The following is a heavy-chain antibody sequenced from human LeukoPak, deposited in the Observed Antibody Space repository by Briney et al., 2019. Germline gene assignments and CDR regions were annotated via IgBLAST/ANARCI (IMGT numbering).Heavy chain of an antibody. V-gene: IGHV4-39*07. CDR1: GGSISSSSYY. Sequence: NPSETLSLTCTVSGGSISSSSYYWGWIRQPPGKGLEWIGSIYYSGSTYYNPSPKSRVTISLDTSKNQFSLKLSSVTAADTAVYYCATLIAAAGTGVIDYWGQGTLVTVSS. CDR2: IYYSGST. CDR3: ATLIAAAGTGVIDY. D-gene: IGHD6-13*01. J-gene: IGHJ4*02.